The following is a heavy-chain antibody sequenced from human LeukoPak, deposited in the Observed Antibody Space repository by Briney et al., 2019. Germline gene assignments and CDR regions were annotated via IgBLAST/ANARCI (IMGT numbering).Heavy chain of an antibody. CDR2: MNPNSGNT. CDR1: GYTFTSYD. J-gene: IGHJ3*02. D-gene: IGHD3-10*01. V-gene: IGHV1-8*01. Sequence: ASVKVSCTASGYTFTSYDINWVRQATGPGLEWMGWMNPNSGNTGYAQKFHGRVTMTRNTSISTAYMELSSLRSEDTAVYYCARAHYGSGSYSAFDIWGQGTMVTVSS. CDR3: ARAHYGSGSYSAFDI.